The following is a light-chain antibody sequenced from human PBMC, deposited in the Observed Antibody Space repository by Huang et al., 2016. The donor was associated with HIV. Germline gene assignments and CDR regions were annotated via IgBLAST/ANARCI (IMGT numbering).Light chain of an antibody. CDR3: QQSYVTPRT. Sequence: DIQMTQSPSSLSASVGDRVTITCRASQSMSTYLNWYQQKPGKAPKHLIYAASSLQSGVPSRFSGSGSGTDFTLTISSLQPEDFATYYCQQSYVTPRTFGLGTKVDIK. J-gene: IGKJ3*01. CDR1: QSMSTY. CDR2: AAS. V-gene: IGKV1-39*01.